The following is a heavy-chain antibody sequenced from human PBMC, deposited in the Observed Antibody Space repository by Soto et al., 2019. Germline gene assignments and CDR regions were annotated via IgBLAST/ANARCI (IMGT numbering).Heavy chain of an antibody. CDR1: GGSVSSDRNY. CDR3: ARRHGGGFTC. D-gene: IGHD1-26*01. J-gene: IGHJ4*02. CDR2: ISYSGST. V-gene: IGHV4-61*01. Sequence: SETLSLTCTVSGGSVSSDRNYWSWIRQSPGKELEWIGYISYSGSTSYNPSLKSRVTISIDMSTNQFSLKLSSVTAADTAIYYGARRHGGGFTCGGQGILVPAPS.